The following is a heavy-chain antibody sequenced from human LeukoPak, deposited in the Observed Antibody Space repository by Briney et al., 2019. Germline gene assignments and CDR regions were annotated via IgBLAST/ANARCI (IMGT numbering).Heavy chain of an antibody. Sequence: PGGSLRLSCAASGFTVSSNYMSWVRQAPGMGLEWVSVIYSGGSTYYADSVKGRFTISRDNSKNTLYLQMNSLRAEDTAVYYCASSNYYGSGSLNFDYWGQGTLVTVSS. CDR1: GFTVSSNY. D-gene: IGHD3-10*01. CDR3: ASSNYYGSGSLNFDY. CDR2: IYSGGST. V-gene: IGHV3-53*01. J-gene: IGHJ4*02.